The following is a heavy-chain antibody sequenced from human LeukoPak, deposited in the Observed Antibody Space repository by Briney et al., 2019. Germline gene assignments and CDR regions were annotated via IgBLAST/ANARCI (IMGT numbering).Heavy chain of an antibody. J-gene: IGHJ6*02. CDR1: GFTFRSNY. CDR2: IFSGGNE. CDR3: ARERDWGSGDYYNGMDV. V-gene: IGHV3-66*01. Sequence: SGGSLRLSCAVSGFTFRSNYINWVRQAPGRGLEWVSVIFSGGNEYYPDSVKGRFITSKDISKNMIYLEMNSLRVEDTSVYYCARERDWGSGDYYNGMDVWGQGTTVIVS. D-gene: IGHD7-27*01.